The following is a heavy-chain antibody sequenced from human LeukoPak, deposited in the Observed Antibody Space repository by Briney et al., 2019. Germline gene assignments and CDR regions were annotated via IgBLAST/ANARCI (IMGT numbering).Heavy chain of an antibody. V-gene: IGHV1-18*01. CDR2: ISAYNGNT. CDR3: ARGGSGPYYFDY. D-gene: IGHD3-10*01. J-gene: IGHJ4*02. Sequence: ASVKVSCKASGYTFTSYGISWVRQAPGQGLEWMGWISAYNGNTNYAQKPQGRVTLTPDTSTSPASMELRSLRSDDTAVYYCARGGSGPYYFDYWGQGTLVTVSS. CDR1: GYTFTSYG.